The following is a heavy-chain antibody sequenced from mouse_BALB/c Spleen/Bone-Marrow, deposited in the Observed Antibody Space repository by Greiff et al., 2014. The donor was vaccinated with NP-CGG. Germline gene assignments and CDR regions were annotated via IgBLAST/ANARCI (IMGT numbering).Heavy chain of an antibody. CDR3: AISVSLRAMDY. J-gene: IGHJ4*01. V-gene: IGHV1-39*01. Sequence: VQLKESGPELEKPGASVKISCKASGYSFTGYNMNWVKQSNGKSLEWIGDIDPYYGGTSYNQKLKDKATLTVDKSSSTAYMQLKSLISEDSAVYYCAISVSLRAMDYWGQGTSVTVSS. CDR1: GYSFTGYN. CDR2: IDPYYGGT. D-gene: IGHD1-1*01.